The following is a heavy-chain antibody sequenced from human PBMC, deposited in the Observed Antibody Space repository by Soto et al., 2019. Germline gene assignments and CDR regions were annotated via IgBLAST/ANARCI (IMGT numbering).Heavy chain of an antibody. Sequence: QITLKESGPTLVKPTQTLTLTCTFSGFSLSTSGVCVCWIRQPPRKPLEWLALIYWDDDKRYSPSLKSRLTITKDTSKNQVFLTMTNMDPVDTATYYCAHRRGRLLWGYWCQGTLVTVSS. CDR3: AHRRGRLLWGY. CDR1: GFSLSTSGVC. D-gene: IGHD3-3*01. CDR2: IYWDDDK. J-gene: IGHJ4*02. V-gene: IGHV2-5*02.